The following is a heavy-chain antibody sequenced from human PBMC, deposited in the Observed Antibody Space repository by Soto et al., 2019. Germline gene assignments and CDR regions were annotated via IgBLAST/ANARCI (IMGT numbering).Heavy chain of an antibody. J-gene: IGHJ2*01. D-gene: IGHD2-21*01. CDR1: GGSIGGSDYY. CDR3: ARYRPGPLWFLDV. CDR2: IYYNGNT. Sequence: QLQLQESGPGLVKPSETLSLTCSASGGSIGGSDYYWAWIRQPPGKGLEWIANIYYNGNTFYNPSLKSRVTISLVTSKNWLSLKLSSVTAADTAVYYCARYRPGPLWFLDVWVRGTLITVPS. V-gene: IGHV4-39*01.